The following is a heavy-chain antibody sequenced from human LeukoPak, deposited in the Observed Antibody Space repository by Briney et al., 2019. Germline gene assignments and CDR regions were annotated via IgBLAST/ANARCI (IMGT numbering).Heavy chain of an antibody. D-gene: IGHD5-18*01. CDR1: GGSFTGYY. J-gene: IGHJ5*02. Sequence: SETLSLTCAVNGGSFTGYYWSWIRQPPGKGLEWIGEINHSGSTNYNPSLKSRVTISVDTSKNQFSLKLSSVTAADTAVYYCARIQLWSTTWFDPWGQGTLVTVSS. V-gene: IGHV4-34*01. CDR2: INHSGST. CDR3: ARIQLWSTTWFDP.